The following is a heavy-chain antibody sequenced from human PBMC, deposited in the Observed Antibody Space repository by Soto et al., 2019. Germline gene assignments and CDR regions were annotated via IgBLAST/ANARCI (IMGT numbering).Heavy chain of an antibody. J-gene: IGHJ6*02. V-gene: IGHV5-51*01. CDR3: ARHGFCSGGRCYSSYYYGMDV. CDR2: IYPDDSDT. D-gene: IGHD2-15*01. CDR1: GYSFTTYW. Sequence: GESLKISCKGSGYSFTTYWISWVRQMPGKGLEWMGIIYPDDSDTRYSPSFQGQVTFSADKSITTVYLQWSSLKASDSAMYYCARHGFCSGGRCYSSYYYGMDVWGQGTTVTVSS.